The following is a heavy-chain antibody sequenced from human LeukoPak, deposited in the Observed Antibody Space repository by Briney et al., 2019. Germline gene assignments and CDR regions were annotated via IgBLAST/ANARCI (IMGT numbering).Heavy chain of an antibody. CDR1: AFTFTTYC. V-gene: IGHV3-30*18. D-gene: IGHD3-10*01. CDR2: ISYDGSNK. CDR3: AKGALWFGEVIYYFDY. J-gene: IGHJ4*02. Sequence: GRSLRPSWAPSAFTFTTYCTHCVRQAPSKWLGWVAFISYDGSNKYYTDSVNGLFTISRDNSKNTLYLQMNRLRAEDTAVYYGAKGALWFGEVIYYFDYWGQGTLVTVSS.